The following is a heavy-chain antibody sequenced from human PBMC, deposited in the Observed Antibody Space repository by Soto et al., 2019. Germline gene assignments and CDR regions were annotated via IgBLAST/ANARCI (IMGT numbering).Heavy chain of an antibody. Sequence: SGPTLVNPTQTLTLTCSFSGFSLSTSGVGVAWIRQPPGKALEWLALIYWDDDKRYSPSLKSRLTITKDTSKNQVVLTMTNMDPGDTATYYCAHSRKSYYDILTGYNYWGQGTLVTVSS. V-gene: IGHV2-5*02. CDR1: GFSLSTSGVG. CDR2: IYWDDDK. D-gene: IGHD3-9*01. J-gene: IGHJ4*02. CDR3: AHSRKSYYDILTGYNY.